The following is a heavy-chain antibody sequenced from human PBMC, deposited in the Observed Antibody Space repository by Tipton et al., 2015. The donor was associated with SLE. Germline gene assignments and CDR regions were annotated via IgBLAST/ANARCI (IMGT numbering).Heavy chain of an antibody. D-gene: IGHD3-16*01. Sequence: WSWIRQPPGKGLEWIGEISHSRSTNYNPSLKSRGTISLDTSNNQFSLRLSSVTAADTVVYYCARGVSGYFHYCYMDVWGKGTTVTISS. CDR3: ARGVSGYFHYCYMDV. J-gene: IGHJ6*03. CDR2: ISHSRST. V-gene: IGHV4-34*01.